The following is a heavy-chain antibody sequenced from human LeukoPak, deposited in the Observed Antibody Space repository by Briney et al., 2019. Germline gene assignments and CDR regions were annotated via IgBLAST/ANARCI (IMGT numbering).Heavy chain of an antibody. CDR1: GFTFSNYW. J-gene: IGHJ4*02. Sequence: PGGSLRLSCAASGFTFSNYWMHWVRQAPGKGLVWVSRINSDGSSTSYADSVKGRFTISRDNAKNTLYLQMNSLRAEDTAVYYCARDSSGYYRDYWGQGTLVTVSS. CDR2: INSDGSST. CDR3: ARDSSGYYRDY. D-gene: IGHD3-22*01. V-gene: IGHV3-74*01.